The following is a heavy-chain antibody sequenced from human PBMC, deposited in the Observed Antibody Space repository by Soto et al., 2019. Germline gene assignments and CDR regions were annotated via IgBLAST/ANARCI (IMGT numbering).Heavy chain of an antibody. CDR1: GGSFSSYH. D-gene: IGHD5-18*01. V-gene: IGHV4-34*01. Sequence: SETLSLTCAVYGGSFSSYHWSWIRQTPGKGLEWIGETNHLTTTNYNPSLKSRVIISLDTPKNQFSLKLSSVTAADTAVYYCARGYDTALAPIFWGQGILVTVSS. CDR2: TNHLTTT. CDR3: ARGYDTALAPIF. J-gene: IGHJ4*02.